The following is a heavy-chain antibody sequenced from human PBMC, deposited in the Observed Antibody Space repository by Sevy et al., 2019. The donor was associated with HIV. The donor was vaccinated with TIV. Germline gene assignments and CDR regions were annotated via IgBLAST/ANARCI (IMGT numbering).Heavy chain of an antibody. CDR1: GDSVSSNSAA. CDR2: TYYRSKWYN. Sequence: SETLSLTCAISGDSVSSNSAAWNWIRQSPSRGLEWLGRTYYRSKWYNDYAVSVKSRITINPDTSKNQFSLQLNSVTPEDTAVYYCARDYHDSSGYYDNWFDPWGQGTLVTVSS. V-gene: IGHV6-1*01. J-gene: IGHJ5*02. D-gene: IGHD3-22*01. CDR3: ARDYHDSSGYYDNWFDP.